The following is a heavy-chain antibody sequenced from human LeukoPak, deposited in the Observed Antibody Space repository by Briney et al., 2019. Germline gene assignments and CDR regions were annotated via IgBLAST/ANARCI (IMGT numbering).Heavy chain of an antibody. CDR2: INHSGGT. D-gene: IGHD5-24*01. CDR3: ARAGGYNSPLVY. Sequence: PSETLSLTCAVYGGSFSGFYWSWIRQPPGKGLEYIGDINHSGGTIYNPSLKSRVTISVDTSKNQFSLKLSSVTAADTAVYYCARAGGYNSPLVYWGQGTLVTVSS. CDR1: GGSFSGFY. V-gene: IGHV4-34*01. J-gene: IGHJ4*02.